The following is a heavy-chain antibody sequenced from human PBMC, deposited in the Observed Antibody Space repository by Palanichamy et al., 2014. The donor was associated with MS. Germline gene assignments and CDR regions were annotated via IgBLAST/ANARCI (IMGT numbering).Heavy chain of an antibody. CDR1: IHLSNYW. D-gene: IGHD1-26*01. J-gene: IGHJ5*02. Sequence: EVQLVESGGGVSSAGGSRETLLCSLWIHLSNYWMHWVRQPPGKGLVWVSRINGDGSTTMYADSVKGRFTISRDNAKNTLYLQMNSLRAEDTAVYYCAREIDRIPGRWFDPWGQGTLVTVSS. CDR2: INGDGSTT. CDR3: AREIDRIPGRWFDP. V-gene: IGHV3-74*03.